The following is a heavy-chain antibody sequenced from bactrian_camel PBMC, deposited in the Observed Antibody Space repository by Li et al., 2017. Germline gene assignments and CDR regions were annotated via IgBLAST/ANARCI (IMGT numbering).Heavy chain of an antibody. CDR3: AAGFLLPGVCGGGKWLGGTYMY. CDR1: GYNYDTYC. V-gene: IGHV3S26*01. CDR2: IDSDGDT. Sequence: VQLVESGGGSVQAGGSLRLSCAAPGYNYDTYCMGWFRQSPGKEREGIAVIDSDGDTAYTDSMKGRFTISVDNAKKTLYLQMNSLKPEDTAVYYCAAGFLLPGVCGGGKWLGGTYMYSGQGTQVTVS. J-gene: IGHJ4*01. D-gene: IGHD6*01.